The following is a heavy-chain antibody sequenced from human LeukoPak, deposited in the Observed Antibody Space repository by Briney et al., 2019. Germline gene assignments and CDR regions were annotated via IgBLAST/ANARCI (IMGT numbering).Heavy chain of an antibody. D-gene: IGHD4-17*01. CDR2: IIPILGIV. J-gene: IGHJ3*02. V-gene: IGHV1-69*04. Sequence: SVKVSCKASGGTFTYYAISWVRQAPGEGLEWMGRIIPILGIVNYAQKFQGRVTITADKSTSTAYMELSSLRSEDTAVYYCARFGDYGGADAFDIWGQGTMVTVSS. CDR3: ARFGDYGGADAFDI. CDR1: GGTFTYYA.